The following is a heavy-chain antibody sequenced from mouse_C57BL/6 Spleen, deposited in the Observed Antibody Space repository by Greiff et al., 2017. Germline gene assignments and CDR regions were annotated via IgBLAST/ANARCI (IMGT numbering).Heavy chain of an antibody. J-gene: IGHJ4*01. CDR1: GFTFSSYA. CDR3: ARDGSYDYDDGYAMDY. Sequence: DVKLLESGGGLVKPGGSLKLSCAASGFTFSSYAMSWVRQTPEKRLEWVATISDGGSYTYYPDNVKGRFTISRDNAKNNLYLQMSHLKSEDTAMYYCARDGSYDYDDGYAMDYWGQGTSVTVSS. D-gene: IGHD2-4*01. CDR2: ISDGGSYT. V-gene: IGHV5-4*01.